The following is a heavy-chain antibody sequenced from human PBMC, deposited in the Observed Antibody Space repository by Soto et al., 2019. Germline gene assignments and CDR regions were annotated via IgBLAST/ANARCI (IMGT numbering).Heavy chain of an antibody. J-gene: IGHJ6*03. V-gene: IGHV4-34*01. CDR2: INHSGST. CDR1: GGSFSGYY. Sequence: PSETLSLTCAVYGGSFSGYYWSWILQGPGKALEWIGEINHSGSTNYNPSLKSRVTISVDTSKNQFSLKLSSVTAADTAVYYCARGSRTRITIFGVVKDGLSAMDVWGKGTTVTVSS. CDR3: ARGSRTRITIFGVVKDGLSAMDV. D-gene: IGHD3-3*01.